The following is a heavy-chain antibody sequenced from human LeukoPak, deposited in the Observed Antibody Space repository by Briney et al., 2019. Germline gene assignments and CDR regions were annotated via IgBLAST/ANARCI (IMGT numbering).Heavy chain of an antibody. V-gene: IGHV4-59*08. D-gene: IGHD4-17*01. Sequence: ETLXXTCTVSGGSISSYFWSWIRQPPGKGLEGVGYFDYSGRSIYNPSLRSRVTISVDTSKNQFSLKLSSVTAADTAVYYCARHAAVTTYFDYWGQGTLVTVSS. CDR3: ARHAAVTTYFDY. CDR1: GGSISSYF. J-gene: IGHJ4*02. CDR2: FDYSGRS.